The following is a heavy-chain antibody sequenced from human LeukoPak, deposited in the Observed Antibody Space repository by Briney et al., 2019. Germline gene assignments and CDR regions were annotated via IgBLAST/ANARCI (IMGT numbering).Heavy chain of an antibody. J-gene: IGHJ4*02. V-gene: IGHV3-21*01. CDR3: ASVAYCSSTSCYRDY. D-gene: IGHD2-2*02. CDR1: GFTFSSYS. CDR2: ISSSSSYI. Sequence: GGSLRHSCAASGFTFSSYSMNWVRQAPGKGLEWVSSISSSSSYIYYADSVKGRFTISRDNAKNSLYLQMNSLRAEDTAVYYCASVAYCSSTSCYRDYWGQGTLVTVSS.